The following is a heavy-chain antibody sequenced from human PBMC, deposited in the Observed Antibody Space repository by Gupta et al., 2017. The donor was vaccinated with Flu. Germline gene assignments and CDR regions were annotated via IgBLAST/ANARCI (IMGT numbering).Heavy chain of an antibody. V-gene: IGHV3-23*01. CDR2: ISASSIST. J-gene: IGHJ2*01. CDR1: FSNYV. CDR3: AKGGVKQDKYFDV. Sequence: FSNYVMRWVRQAPGKGLEWVSTISASSISTFYADSVKGRFIISRDESKNKMDLQMNSLRAEDTGVYYCAKGGVKQDKYFDVWGRGTQVTVSS. D-gene: IGHD3-10*01.